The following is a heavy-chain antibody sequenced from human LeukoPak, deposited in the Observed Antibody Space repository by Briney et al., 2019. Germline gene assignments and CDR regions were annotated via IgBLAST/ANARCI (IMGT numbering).Heavy chain of an antibody. J-gene: IGHJ4*02. D-gene: IGHD3-22*01. CDR1: GFTFSSYG. V-gene: IGHV3-33*01. Sequence: GGSLRLSCAASGFTFSSYGMHWVRQAPGKGLEWVAVIWYDGSNKYYADSVKGRFTISRDNSKNTLYLQMNSLRVEDTAVYYCAREGHYYDSSGYAPLDYWGQGTLVTVSS. CDR3: AREGHYYDSSGYAPLDY. CDR2: IWYDGSNK.